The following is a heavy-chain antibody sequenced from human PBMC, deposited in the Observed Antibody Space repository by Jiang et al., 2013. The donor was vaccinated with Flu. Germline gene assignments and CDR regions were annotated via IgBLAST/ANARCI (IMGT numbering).Heavy chain of an antibody. CDR3: AKLRDYGGKGYFQH. CDR2: ISGSGGNT. Sequence: EVQLLESGGGLVQPGGSLRLSCAASGFTFSSYAMSWVRQAPGKGLEWVSLISGSGGNTYYADSVKGRFTFSRDNSKNTLYLQMNSLRAEDTAVYYCAKLRDYGGKGYFQHWGQGTLVTVSS. CDR1: GFTFSSYA. V-gene: IGHV3-23*01. J-gene: IGHJ1*01. D-gene: IGHD4-23*01.